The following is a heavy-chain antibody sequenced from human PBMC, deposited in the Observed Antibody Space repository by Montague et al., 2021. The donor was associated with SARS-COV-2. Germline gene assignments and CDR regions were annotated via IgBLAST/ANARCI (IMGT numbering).Heavy chain of an antibody. CDR3: ARRYDFYRAEAFDV. J-gene: IGHJ3*01. Sequence: PALVKPTQTLTLTCVFSGFSLNTDGVGVAWIRRPPGKALEWLALIYWDGDQRYSPSLKTRVTITKDTSRNRVVLTMTNLDPVDTATYYCARRYDFYRAEAFDVWGQGKMVTVSS. D-gene: IGHD3-3*01. CDR2: IYWDGDQ. V-gene: IGHV2-5*02. CDR1: GFSLNTDGVG.